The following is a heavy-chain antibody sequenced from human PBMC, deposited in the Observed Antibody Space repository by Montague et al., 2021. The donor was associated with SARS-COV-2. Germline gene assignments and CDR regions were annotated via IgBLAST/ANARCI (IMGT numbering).Heavy chain of an antibody. CDR2: TYYSGTT. CDR3: ARPLVRGVPKAFDI. CDR1: GGSITRNHY. D-gene: IGHD3-10*01. V-gene: IGHV4-39*01. Sequence: SETLSLTCTVSGGSITRNHYWGWIRQPPGKGLEWVGNTYYSGTTFINPSLESRVTISVDASKNQFSLNLTSVTAADTAVYYCARPLVRGVPKAFDIWGQGALVIVSS. J-gene: IGHJ3*02.